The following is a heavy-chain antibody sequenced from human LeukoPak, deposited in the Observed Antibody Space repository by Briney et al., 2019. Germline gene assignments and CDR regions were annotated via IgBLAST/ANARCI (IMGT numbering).Heavy chain of an antibody. Sequence: SETLSLTCTVSGGSISYYYWSWIRQPPGKGLEWIGYIYYSGSTNYNPSLKSRVTISVDTSKNQFSLQLNSVTPEDTAVYYCARAVARARLYYYYGMDVWGQGTTVTVPS. CDR3: ARAVARARLYYYYGMDV. CDR1: GGSISYYY. CDR2: IYYSGST. D-gene: IGHD6-19*01. V-gene: IGHV4-59*12. J-gene: IGHJ6*02.